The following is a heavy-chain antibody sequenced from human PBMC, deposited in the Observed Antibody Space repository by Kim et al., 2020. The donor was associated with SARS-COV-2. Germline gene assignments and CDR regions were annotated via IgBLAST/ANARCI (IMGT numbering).Heavy chain of an antibody. V-gene: IGHV4-59*08. J-gene: IGHJ2*01. CDR2: IYYSGNT. D-gene: IGHD3-10*01. CDR3: ARPKTWGLVGDFDL. CDR1: DGSISNYY. Sequence: SETLSLTCSVSDGSISNYYWSWIRQPPGKGLEWIGFIYYSGNTNYSPSFKSRVTMSVDTSTNEVSLKLSSVTAADTALYYCARPKTWGLVGDFDLWGRGT.